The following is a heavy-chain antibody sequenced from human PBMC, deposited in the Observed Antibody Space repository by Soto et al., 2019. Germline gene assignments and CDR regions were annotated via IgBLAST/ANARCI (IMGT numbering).Heavy chain of an antibody. CDR2: ISYDGGNK. Sequence: QLVESGGGVVQPERSLKLSCTASNFVFSVYSLHWVRQAPGKGLEWVALISYDGGNKYYADSVKGRFTISRDNSKNTLYLQMNSLRREDTAVYYCARDKDQYDFWGGTLDSWGQGTLVTGSS. CDR1: NFVFSVYS. V-gene: IGHV3-30-3*01. D-gene: IGHD3-3*01. CDR3: ARDKDQYDFWGGTLDS. J-gene: IGHJ4*02.